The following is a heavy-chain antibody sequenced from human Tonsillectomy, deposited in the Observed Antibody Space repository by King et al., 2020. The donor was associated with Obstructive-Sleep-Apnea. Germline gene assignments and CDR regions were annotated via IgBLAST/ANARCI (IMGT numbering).Heavy chain of an antibody. CDR1: GYTFTTYG. CDR2: MSVYNVNT. Sequence: VQLVESGAEVKKPGASVKVSCKASGYTFTTYGITWVRQAPGQGLEWMGWMSVYNVNTNSAHKLKGRVTMTTDTSTSTAYMELRSLRSDDTAVYYCARVVDSSTWSDFDCGGQGTLVTVSS. J-gene: IGHJ4*02. D-gene: IGHD6-13*01. V-gene: IGHV1-18*04. CDR3: ARVVDSSTWSDFDC.